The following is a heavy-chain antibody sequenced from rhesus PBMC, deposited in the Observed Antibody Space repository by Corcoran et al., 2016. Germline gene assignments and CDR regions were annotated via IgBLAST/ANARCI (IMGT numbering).Heavy chain of an antibody. CDR3: ARGTVAADY. D-gene: IGHD4-29*01. V-gene: IGHV4-122*02. CDR2: ITYSWST. Sequence: QVQLQESGPGLGKPSETLSLTRAVSGHSLRSGYYWRWIRQPPGKGLEWIGYITYSWSTSYTPSLKSRVTISRDTSKNQFSLKLSSVTAADTAVYYCARGTVAADYWGQGVLVTVSS. J-gene: IGHJ4*01. CDR1: GHSLRSGYY.